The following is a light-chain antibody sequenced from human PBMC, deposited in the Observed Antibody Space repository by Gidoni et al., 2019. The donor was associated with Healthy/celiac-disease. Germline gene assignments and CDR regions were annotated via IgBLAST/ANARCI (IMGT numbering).Light chain of an antibody. CDR1: QSSSSY. V-gene: IGKV1-39*01. Sequence: DIQMTQSPSSLSASVGDRVTITCRASQSSSSYLNWYQQKPGKAPKLLIYAASSLHSGVPSRFSGSGSGTDFTLTISSLQPEDFATYYCQQSYSSRWTFGQGTKVEIK. CDR3: QQSYSSRWT. J-gene: IGKJ1*01. CDR2: AAS.